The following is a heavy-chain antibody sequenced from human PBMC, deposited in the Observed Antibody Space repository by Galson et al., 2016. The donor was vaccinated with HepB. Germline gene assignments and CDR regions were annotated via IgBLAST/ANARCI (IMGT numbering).Heavy chain of an antibody. CDR1: GFTVSHNY. V-gene: IGHV3-53*01. D-gene: IGHD2-8*01. CDR3: AGGDRASGICYNSPDY. CDR2: IYSAGSGGST. Sequence: SLRLSCAASGFTVSHNYMTWVRQAPGKGLEWVSVIYSAGSGGSTFYADSVKGRFTISRDNSKNTLHLQMNSLRAEDTAVYYCAGGDRASGICYNSPDYWGQGTLVTVSS. J-gene: IGHJ4*02.